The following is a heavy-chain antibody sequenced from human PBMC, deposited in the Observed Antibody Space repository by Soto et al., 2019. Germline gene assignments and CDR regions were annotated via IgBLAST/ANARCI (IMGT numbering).Heavy chain of an antibody. J-gene: IGHJ4*01. CDR3: ARDSGYGAGNSVNHYIYY. D-gene: IGHD3-10*01. CDR1: GFNFHWYW. V-gene: IGHV3-7*01. Sequence: GGSRRPSCAASGFNFHWYWMSWVRQAPGKGLEWLATIKTAASEKKYVDSVKGRFTMSRDNAKNSVYLQMDSLRTEDTAVYDCARDSGYGAGNSVNHYIYYWGHGTLVTVSS. CDR2: IKTAASEK.